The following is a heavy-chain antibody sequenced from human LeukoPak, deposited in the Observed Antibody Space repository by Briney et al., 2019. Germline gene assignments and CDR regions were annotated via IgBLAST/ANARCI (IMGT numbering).Heavy chain of an antibody. CDR3: ARDPALDGYNYFDY. Sequence: SQTLSLTCTVSGGTISSGSYHWSWIRPPAGKGLVWIGRIYTSGSTNYNPSLKSRVTISVDTSKNQFSLKLRSVTAADTAVYYCARDPALDGYNYFDYWGQGTLVTVSS. CDR1: GGTISSGSYH. J-gene: IGHJ4*02. V-gene: IGHV4-61*02. CDR2: IYTSGST. D-gene: IGHD5-24*01.